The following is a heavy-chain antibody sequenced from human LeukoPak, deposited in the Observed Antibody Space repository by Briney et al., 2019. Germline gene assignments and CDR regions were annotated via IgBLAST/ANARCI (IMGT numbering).Heavy chain of an antibody. Sequence: GGSLRLSCAASGFTFSSYWMHWVRQAPGKGLVWVSRIKSDGSTNYADSVQGRFTISRDNAKNTVSLQMNSLRAEDTGVYYCARAPSEIGGYYPEYFRHWGQGTLVTVSS. V-gene: IGHV3-74*01. D-gene: IGHD3-22*01. J-gene: IGHJ1*01. CDR3: ARAPSEIGGYYPEYFRH. CDR1: GFTFSSYW. CDR2: IKSDGST.